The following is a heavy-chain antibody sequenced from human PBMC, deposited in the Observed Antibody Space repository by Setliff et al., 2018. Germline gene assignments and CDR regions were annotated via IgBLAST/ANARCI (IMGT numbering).Heavy chain of an antibody. CDR2: IYDTGST. V-gene: IGHV4-59*01. CDR3: ARDGYYGSGIYYPLAF. D-gene: IGHD3-10*01. CDR1: GGSMNSYY. Sequence: PSETLSLTCTVSGGSMNSYYLSWIRQPPGKGLEWIGDIYDTGSTNYNPSLKSRVTISVDTSKNQFSLKLTSVTAADTAVYYCARDGYYGSGIYYPLAFWGQGTLVTVSS. J-gene: IGHJ4*02.